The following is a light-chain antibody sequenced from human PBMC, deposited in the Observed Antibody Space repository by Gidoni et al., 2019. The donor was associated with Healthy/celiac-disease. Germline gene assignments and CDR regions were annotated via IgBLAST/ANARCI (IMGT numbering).Light chain of an antibody. CDR3: SSYTSSSTPVV. CDR1: ISDVGGYNY. Sequence: QSALTQPASVSGSPGPSLTISCTGTISDVGGYNYVSWYQQHPGKAPKLMIYDVSNRPSGVSNRFSGSKSGNTASLTISGLQAEDEADYYCSSYTSSSTPVVFGGGTKLTVL. CDR2: DVS. V-gene: IGLV2-14*01. J-gene: IGLJ2*01.